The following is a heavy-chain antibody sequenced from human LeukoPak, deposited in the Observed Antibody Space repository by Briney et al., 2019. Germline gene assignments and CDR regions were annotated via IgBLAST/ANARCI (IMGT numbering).Heavy chain of an antibody. V-gene: IGHV1-2*06. CDR2: INPNSGGT. Sequence: ASVKVSCKASGYTFTGYYVHWVRQAPGQGLEWMGRINPNSGGTNYAQKFQGRVTMTRVTSISTAYMELSRLRSDDTAVYYCARVVAMAGVPVYWGQGTLVTVSS. CDR3: ARVVAMAGVPVY. CDR1: GYTFTGYY. J-gene: IGHJ4*02. D-gene: IGHD2-15*01.